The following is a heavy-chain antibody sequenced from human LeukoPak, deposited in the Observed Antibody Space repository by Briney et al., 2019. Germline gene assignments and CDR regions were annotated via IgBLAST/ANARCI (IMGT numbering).Heavy chain of an antibody. V-gene: IGHV1-2*02. CDR2: INPNSGGT. Sequence: ASVKVSCKASGYTFTGYYMHWVRQAPGQGLEWMGWINPNSGGTNYAQKFQGRVTMTRDTSISTAYMELSRLRSDGTAVYYCARDQEQLEQTGFDPWGQGTLVTVSS. CDR1: GYTFTGYY. J-gene: IGHJ5*02. CDR3: ARDQEQLEQTGFDP. D-gene: IGHD6-13*01.